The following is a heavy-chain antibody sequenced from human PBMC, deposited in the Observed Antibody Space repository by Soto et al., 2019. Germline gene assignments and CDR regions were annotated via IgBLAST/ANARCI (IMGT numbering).Heavy chain of an antibody. V-gene: IGHV4-59*08. CDR2: VYYTGIA. D-gene: IGHD5-12*01. CDR1: GGSLTSYY. J-gene: IGHJ4*02. CDR3: ARRIVSTETCDY. Sequence: PSETLSLTCTVSGGSLTSYYWSWIRQPPGKGLEWIGFVYYTGIARYNPSLKSRVTISVDTSKNQFSLKLTSVTAADTAIYYCARRIVSTETCDYWGQGDLVTGFS.